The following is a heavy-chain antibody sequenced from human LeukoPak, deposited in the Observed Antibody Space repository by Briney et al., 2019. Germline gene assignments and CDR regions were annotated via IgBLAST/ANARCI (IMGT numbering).Heavy chain of an antibody. CDR3: SKDHSGWGYGY. J-gene: IGHJ4*02. Sequence: PGGSLRLSCAASGFTFSSYAMAWVRQAPGKGLEWVSAISGSGGTTYYADSVKGRFTISRDNSKNTLYLQMNILRVDDTAVYYCSKDHSGWGYGYWGQGTLVTVSS. CDR2: ISGSGGTT. V-gene: IGHV3-23*01. D-gene: IGHD6-25*01. CDR1: GFTFSSYA.